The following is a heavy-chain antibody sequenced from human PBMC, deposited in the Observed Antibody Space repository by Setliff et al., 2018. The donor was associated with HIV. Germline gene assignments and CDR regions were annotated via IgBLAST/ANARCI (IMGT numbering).Heavy chain of an antibody. V-gene: IGHV3-23*01. CDR2: ITDSGSTT. CDR1: GFTFSDYY. D-gene: IGHD6-6*01. CDR3: AISTRPY. Sequence: GGSLRLSCAASGFTFSDYYMSWIRQAPGKGLEWVSGITDSGSTTYYDDSVKGRFTISRDNSKNTLYLQMNNLRAEDTAVYYCAISTRPYWGQGTLVTVS. J-gene: IGHJ4*02.